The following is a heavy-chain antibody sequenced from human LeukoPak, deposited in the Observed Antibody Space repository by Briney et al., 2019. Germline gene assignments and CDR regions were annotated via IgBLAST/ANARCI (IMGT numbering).Heavy chain of an antibody. Sequence: SETLSLTCTVSAGSINRFYWNWIRQSPGKGLEWIGYIHHSGSTKYNPSLQSRVTMSMDTSKNQFSLKLSSVTAADTAVYYCARVSTSWYQDWYFDLWGRGTLVTVSS. CDR2: IHHSGST. CDR3: ARVSTSWYQDWYFDL. V-gene: IGHV4-59*12. D-gene: IGHD6-13*01. CDR1: AGSINRFY. J-gene: IGHJ2*01.